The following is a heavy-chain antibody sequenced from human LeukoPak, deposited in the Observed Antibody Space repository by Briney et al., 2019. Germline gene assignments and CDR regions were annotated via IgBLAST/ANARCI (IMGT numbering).Heavy chain of an antibody. CDR1: GGSISSYY. V-gene: IGHV4-59*01. CDR2: IYYSGST. D-gene: IGHD5-18*01. Sequence: PSETLSLTCTVSGGSISSYYWSWIRQPPGKGLEGIGYIYYSGSTNYNPSLKSRVTISVDTSKNQFSLKLSSVTAADTAVYYCARAEGHSYGRSFDYWGQGTLVTVSS. CDR3: ARAEGHSYGRSFDY. J-gene: IGHJ4*02.